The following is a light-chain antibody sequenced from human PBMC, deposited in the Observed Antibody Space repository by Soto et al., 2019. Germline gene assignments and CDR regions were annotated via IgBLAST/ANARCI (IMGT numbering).Light chain of an antibody. J-gene: IGKJ5*01. CDR2: GAS. Sequence: EIVLTQSPDTLSVSPGERATLSCRASESVSSNLAWYQQRPGQAPRLVIYGASTRATGIPARFSGGGSGTEFTLTISSLQSEDFAVYYCQQYNSWPPITVGQGTRLEIK. CDR3: QQYNSWPPIT. V-gene: IGKV3-15*01. CDR1: ESVSSN.